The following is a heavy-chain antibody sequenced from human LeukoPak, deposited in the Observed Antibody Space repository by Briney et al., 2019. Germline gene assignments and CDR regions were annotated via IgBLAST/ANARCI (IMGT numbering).Heavy chain of an antibody. CDR3: ARDWGASNYFDY. Sequence: ASVTVSCKPSGFSFSSFYIHWVRQGPGQGLEWMGLISPNGGSTRLAQKFQGRVTMTSDMATSTVYMELSSLRSEDAAVYYCARDWGASNYFDYWGQGSLIIVSS. V-gene: IGHV1-46*01. J-gene: IGHJ4*02. CDR1: GFSFSSFY. CDR2: ISPNGGST. D-gene: IGHD7-27*01.